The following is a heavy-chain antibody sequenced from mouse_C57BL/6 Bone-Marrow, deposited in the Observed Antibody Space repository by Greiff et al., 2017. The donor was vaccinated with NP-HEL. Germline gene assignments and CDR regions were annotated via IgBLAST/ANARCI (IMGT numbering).Heavy chain of an antibody. V-gene: IGHV7-3*01. J-gene: IGHJ1*03. CDR2: LRNKANGYTT. D-gene: IGHD1-1*01. Sequence: EVQGVESGGGLVQPGGSLSLSCAASGFTFTDYYMSWVRQPPGKALEWLGFLRNKANGYTTEYSASVKGRFTISRDNSQSILYLQMNALRAEDSATYYCARYWYYGKGYFDVWGTGTTVTVSS. CDR1: GFTFTDYY. CDR3: ARYWYYGKGYFDV.